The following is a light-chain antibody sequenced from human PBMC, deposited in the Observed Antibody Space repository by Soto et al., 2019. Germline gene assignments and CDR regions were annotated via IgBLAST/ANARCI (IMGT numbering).Light chain of an antibody. CDR2: SAS. Sequence: DIQMTQSPSSLSASVGDRVIITCRAGQSITSHLNWYQQKPGKAPKLLIYSASSLQSGAPPRFSGSGSGTDFTLTISSLQPEDFATYYCQQSYRTPPTFGGGTKVEIK. CDR3: QQSYRTPPT. V-gene: IGKV1-39*01. J-gene: IGKJ4*01. CDR1: QSITSH.